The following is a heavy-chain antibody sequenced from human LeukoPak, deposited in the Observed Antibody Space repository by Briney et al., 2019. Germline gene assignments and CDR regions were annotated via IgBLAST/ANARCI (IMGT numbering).Heavy chain of an antibody. CDR2: IYYSGGT. CDR1: RGSINNYY. V-gene: IGHV4-59*04. J-gene: IGHJ4*02. CDR3: AKSGGYGLIDK. Sequence: SSETLSLTCSVSRGSINNYYWNWIRQPPGKGLEWIGTIYYSGGTYYNSSLKSRLTISIDTSNNQFSLNLNSVTAADTAVYYRAKSGGYGLIDKWGQGTLVTVSS. D-gene: IGHD1-26*01.